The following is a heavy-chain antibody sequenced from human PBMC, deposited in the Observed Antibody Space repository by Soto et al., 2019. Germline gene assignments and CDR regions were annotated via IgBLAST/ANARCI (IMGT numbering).Heavy chain of an antibody. J-gene: IGHJ5*02. Sequence: VPLVESGGGLVKPGGSLRLSCAASGFTFSSYSMNWVRQAPGKGLEWVSSISSSSSYIYYADSVKGRFTISRDNAKNSLYLQMNSLRAEDTAVYYCARGGAGYCSGGSCYFDPWGQGTLVTVSS. CDR2: ISSSSSYI. CDR3: ARGGAGYCSGGSCYFDP. V-gene: IGHV3-21*01. CDR1: GFTFSSYS. D-gene: IGHD2-15*01.